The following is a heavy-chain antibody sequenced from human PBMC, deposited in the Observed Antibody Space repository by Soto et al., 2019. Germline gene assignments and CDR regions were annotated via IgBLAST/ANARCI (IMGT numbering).Heavy chain of an antibody. D-gene: IGHD3-10*01. CDR3: VRDYMLRGRDSNWFDP. J-gene: IGHJ5*02. Sequence: PXGSLSLSCASSGFSLSNYCMHWVRQAPGKGLLWVSRISPDGRGTTYADSLKGRVTIARDNAKNTMYLQINSLRAEDTAVYYCVRDYMLRGRDSNWFDPWGQGTLVTVSS. CDR2: ISPDGRGT. CDR1: GFSLSNYC. V-gene: IGHV3-74*01.